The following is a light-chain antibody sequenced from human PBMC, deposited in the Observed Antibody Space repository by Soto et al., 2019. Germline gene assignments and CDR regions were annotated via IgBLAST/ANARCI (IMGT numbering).Light chain of an antibody. J-gene: IGKJ1*01. CDR3: HQYLTNSWT. CDR2: WAS. CDR1: QSLLHSPNTRNY. V-gene: IGKV4-1*01. Sequence: DVVMTQSPDSLAVSLGGRATISCTSDQSLLHSPNTRNYLAWFQHRPGQPPKLLIYWASFRESGVPDRFSGSGSGTDFTLTIPSLQAEDVATYYCHQYLTNSWTFGQGTKVEIK.